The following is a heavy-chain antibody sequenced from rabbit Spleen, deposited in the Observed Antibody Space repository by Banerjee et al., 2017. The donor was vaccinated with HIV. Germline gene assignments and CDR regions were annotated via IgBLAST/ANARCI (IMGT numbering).Heavy chain of an antibody. CDR2: IYAAGSGVT. D-gene: IGHD8-1*01. J-gene: IGHJ4*01. V-gene: IGHV1S45*01. Sequence: QEQLEESGGDLVKPGASLTVTCTASGFSFSSFYYMCWVRQAPGKGLEWIACIYAAGSGVTYYASWAKGRFTISKTSSTTVTLQMTSLTAADTATYFCARNGAGSNYAFKLWGPGTLVTVS. CDR3: ARNGAGSNYAFKL. CDR1: GFSFSSFYY.